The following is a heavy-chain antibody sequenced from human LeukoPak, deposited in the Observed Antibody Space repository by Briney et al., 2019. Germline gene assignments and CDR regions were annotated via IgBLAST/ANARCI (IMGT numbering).Heavy chain of an antibody. V-gene: IGHV3-30-3*01. CDR1: GFTFSSYW. J-gene: IGHJ1*01. Sequence: GGSLRLSCAASGFTFSSYWMSWVRQAPGKGLEWVAVISYDGSNKYYADSVKGRFTISRDNSKNTLYLQMNSLRAEDTAVYYCARDQVPAAKAEYFQHWGQGTLVTVSS. CDR2: ISYDGSNK. D-gene: IGHD2-2*01. CDR3: ARDQVPAAKAEYFQH.